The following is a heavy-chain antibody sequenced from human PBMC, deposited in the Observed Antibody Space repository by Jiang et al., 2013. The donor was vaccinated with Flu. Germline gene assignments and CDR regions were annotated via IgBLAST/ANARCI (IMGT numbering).Heavy chain of an antibody. D-gene: IGHD6-19*01. V-gene: IGHV4-4*09. CDR3: ARRHSSGWYRY. Sequence: GSGLVKPSETLSLMCSVSGDSSSSYYWSWIRQPPGKGLEWIGYIFTSGSTTYNPSLEDRVTISQDMSKKQFSLRLTSVTASDTAVYYCARRHSSGWYRYWGQGALVTVSS. CDR2: IFTSGST. CDR1: GDSSSSYY. J-gene: IGHJ4*02.